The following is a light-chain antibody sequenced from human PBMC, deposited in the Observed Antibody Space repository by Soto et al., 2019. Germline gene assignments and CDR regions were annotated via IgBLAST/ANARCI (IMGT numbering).Light chain of an antibody. V-gene: IGLV2-8*01. CDR2: EVN. CDR1: SMY. Sequence: QSALTQPPSVSGSPGQSVTISCTGTSMYVSWYQQHPGRAPELMIYEVNKRPSGVPDRFSGSKSGNTASLTVSGLQADDEADYYCSSYAGSNTVFGTRTKLTVL. CDR3: SSYAGSNTV. J-gene: IGLJ1*01.